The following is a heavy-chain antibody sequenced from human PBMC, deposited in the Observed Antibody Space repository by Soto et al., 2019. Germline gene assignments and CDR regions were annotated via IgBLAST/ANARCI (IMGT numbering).Heavy chain of an antibody. CDR2: IHPSGDTT. CDR1: GFTFQNDR. Sequence: QVQLVQSGAEVKEPGASVKVSCRASGFTFQNDRMHWMGQAPGQGLEWMGIIHPSGDTTTYAQNFQGRLAMTRDTSTSTAYMEVSSLTSEDTAVYYCAKDLWGSWTVDYWGQGTLITVSS. J-gene: IGHJ4*02. V-gene: IGHV1-46*02. CDR3: AKDLWGSWTVDY. D-gene: IGHD3-16*01.